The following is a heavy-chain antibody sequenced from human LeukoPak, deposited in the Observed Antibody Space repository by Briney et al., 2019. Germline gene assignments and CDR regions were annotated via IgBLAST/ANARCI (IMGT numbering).Heavy chain of an antibody. CDR2: IYYSGST. J-gene: IGHJ6*02. Sequence: SETLSLTCTVSGGSISSGGYYCTWIRQHPGKGLEWIGDIYYSGSTYYNPSLKSRVTISIDTSKNQFSLELRSVTAADTAVYYCARGGIFVVVPPGDYGMDVWGQGTAVTVSS. D-gene: IGHD3-3*02. CDR3: ARGGIFVVVPPGDYGMDV. V-gene: IGHV4-31*03. CDR1: GGSISSGGYY.